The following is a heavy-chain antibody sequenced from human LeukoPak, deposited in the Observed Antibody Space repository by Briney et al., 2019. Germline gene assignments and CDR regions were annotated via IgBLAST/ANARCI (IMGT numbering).Heavy chain of an antibody. CDR3: ARNPYEFDY. CDR2: IIPAFGVV. CDR1: GGTFSDYA. V-gene: IGHV1-69*05. D-gene: IGHD5-12*01. Sequence: SVKVSCKASGGTFSDYAISWVRQAPGQGLEWMGRIIPAFGVVDYAQRFQGRVTITTDESTSTAYMDLHSLRSAVTAVYYCARNPYEFDYWGQGTPVTVSS. J-gene: IGHJ4*02.